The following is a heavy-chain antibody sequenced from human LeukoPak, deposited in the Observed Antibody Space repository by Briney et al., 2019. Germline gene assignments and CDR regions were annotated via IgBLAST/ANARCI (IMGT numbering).Heavy chain of an antibody. CDR3: ARTPPEKSHIDY. V-gene: IGHV1-8*02. CDR1: GYTFSNYD. Sequence: ASVKISCKASGYTFSNYDINWVRHVSGQGLECMGWERPNSGDTGYAQKFQGRVTMTSDTSTSTSYMELSGLTSEDTAIYYCARTPPEKSHIDYWGSGTLATVS. CDR2: ERPNSGDT. J-gene: IGHJ4*01. D-gene: IGHD2-15*01.